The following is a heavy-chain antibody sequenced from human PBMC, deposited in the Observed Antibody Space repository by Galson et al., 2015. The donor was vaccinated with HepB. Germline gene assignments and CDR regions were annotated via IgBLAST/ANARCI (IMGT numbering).Heavy chain of an antibody. Sequence: SLRLSCAVSGLMFRSYAMSWVRQAPGKGLEWVSGINWNGGSTGYADSVKGRFTISRDNAKNSLYLQMNSLRAEDTALYYCARESSSWYHWGQGTLVTVSS. D-gene: IGHD6-13*01. CDR1: GLMFRSYA. J-gene: IGHJ5*02. CDR3: ARESSSWYH. CDR2: INWNGGST. V-gene: IGHV3-20*04.